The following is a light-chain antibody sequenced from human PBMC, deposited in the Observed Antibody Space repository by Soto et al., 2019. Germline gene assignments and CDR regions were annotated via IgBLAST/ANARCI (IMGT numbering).Light chain of an antibody. CDR2: DAS. CDR3: QQYENYWT. Sequence: DIQMTQSPPTLSASVGDRFTITCRASQPISSWLAWYHQKPGKAPKLLIYDASNLESGVPSRFSGSGSGTEFTLTISSLQPEDFGIYYCQQYENYWTFGQGTKVEIK. CDR1: QPISSW. J-gene: IGKJ1*01. V-gene: IGKV1-5*01.